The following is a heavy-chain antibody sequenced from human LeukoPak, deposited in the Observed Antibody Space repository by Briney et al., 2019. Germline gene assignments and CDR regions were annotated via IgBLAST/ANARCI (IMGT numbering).Heavy chain of an antibody. D-gene: IGHD6-6*01. CDR2: MNPNSGNT. Sequence: ASVKVSCKASGYTFTCYHINWVRQATGQGLEWMGWMNPNSGNTGYAQKFQGRVTMTRNTSISTAYMELSSLRSEDTAVYYCARAGSSPWYFYYGMDVWGQGTTVTVSS. CDR1: GYTFTCYH. J-gene: IGHJ6*02. V-gene: IGHV1-8*01. CDR3: ARAGSSPWYFYYGMDV.